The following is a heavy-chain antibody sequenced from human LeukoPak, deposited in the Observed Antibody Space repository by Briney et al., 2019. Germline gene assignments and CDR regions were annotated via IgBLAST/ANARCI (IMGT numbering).Heavy chain of an antibody. CDR1: GYTFTGYY. CDR2: INPNSGGT. J-gene: IGHJ5*02. D-gene: IGHD1-26*01. CDR3: ARYRLVGATTVNWFDP. Sequence: ASVKVSCKASGYTFTGYYMHWVRQAPGQGLEWMGWINPNSGGTNYAQKFQGGVTMTRDMSTSTVYMELSSLRSEDTAVYYCARYRLVGATTVNWFDPWGQGTLVTVSS. V-gene: IGHV1-2*02.